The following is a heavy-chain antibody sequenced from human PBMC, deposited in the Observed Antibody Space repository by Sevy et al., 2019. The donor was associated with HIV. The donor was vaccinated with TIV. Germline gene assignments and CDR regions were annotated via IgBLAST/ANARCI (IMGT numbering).Heavy chain of an antibody. CDR1: GFTFARYT. J-gene: IGHJ4*02. V-gene: IGHV3-23*03. Sequence: GGSLRLSCVTSGFTFARYTMNWVRQAPGKGLEWVAGIFGDGSQRFYADSVRGRFTISRDQSKNTVYLQMNNVRAEYTALYYCAKDLQPDSYWEFDFWGQGILVTVSS. CDR2: IFGDGSQR. CDR3: AKDLQPDSYWEFDF. D-gene: IGHD1-26*01.